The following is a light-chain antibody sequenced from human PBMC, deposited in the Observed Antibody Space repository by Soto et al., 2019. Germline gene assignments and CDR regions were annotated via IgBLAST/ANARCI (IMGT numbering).Light chain of an antibody. V-gene: IGKV3-20*01. J-gene: IGKJ4*01. CDR3: QQYGSSRLT. Sequence: EIVLTQSPDTLSLSPGERATVSCRASQSIASYSLAWYQQKPGQAPRLLISFASNRATGIPDRFSGSGSGTDFTLTISRLEPEDFAVYFCQQYGSSRLTFGGGTKVDIK. CDR2: FAS. CDR1: QSIASYS.